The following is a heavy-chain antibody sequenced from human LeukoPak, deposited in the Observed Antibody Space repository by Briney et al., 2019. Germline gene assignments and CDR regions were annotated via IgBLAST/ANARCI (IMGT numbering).Heavy chain of an antibody. Sequence: SETLSLTCTVSDGSITSSSYYWGWIRQPPGKGLEWIGSIYYSGSTYYNPSLKSRVTISVDTSKNQFSLKLSSVTAADTAVYYCARVTHTELSTWFDPWGQGTLVTVSS. CDR1: DGSITSSSYY. CDR2: IYYSGST. J-gene: IGHJ5*02. D-gene: IGHD5-18*01. CDR3: ARVTHTELSTWFDP. V-gene: IGHV4-39*07.